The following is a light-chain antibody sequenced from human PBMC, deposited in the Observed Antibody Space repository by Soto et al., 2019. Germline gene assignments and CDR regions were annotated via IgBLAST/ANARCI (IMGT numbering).Light chain of an antibody. CDR1: RDIGSY. CDR2: AAS. CDR3: QQLKSYSPGPLT. Sequence: DIQLTQSPSFLSASVGDRVTITCRASRDIGSYLAWYQQKPGKVPKLLIYAASTLQSGVPSRFSGSGSGTEFTLTVSSLQPEDFATYYCQQLKSYSPGPLTFGEGPGWRP. V-gene: IGKV1-9*01. J-gene: IGKJ4*01.